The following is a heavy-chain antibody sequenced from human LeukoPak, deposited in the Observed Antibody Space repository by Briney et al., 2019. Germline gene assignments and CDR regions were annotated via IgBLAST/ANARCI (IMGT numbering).Heavy chain of an antibody. V-gene: IGHV3-30*01. D-gene: IGHD5-18*01. J-gene: IGHJ4*02. CDR1: GFTFSSYA. CDR2: ISYDGSNK. CDR3: ARDGFGGYSSGTHWGEYYFDY. Sequence: PGGSLRLSCAASGFTFSSYAMHWVRQAPGKGLEWVAVISYDGSNKYYADSVKGRFTISRDNSKNTLYLQMNSLRAEDTAVYYCARDGFGGYSSGTHWGEYYFDYWGQGTLVTVSS.